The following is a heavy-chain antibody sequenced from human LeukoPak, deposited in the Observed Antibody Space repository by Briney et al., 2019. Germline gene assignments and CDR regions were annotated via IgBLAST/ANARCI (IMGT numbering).Heavy chain of an antibody. D-gene: IGHD2-15*01. CDR3: AKDVVRYCSGGSCYLGFDY. Sequence: GGSLRLSCAASGFTFSSYGMHWVRQAPGKGLEWVAAISYDGSNKYYADSVKGRFTISRDNSKNTLYLQMNSLRAEDTAVYYCAKDVVRYCSGGSCYLGFDYWGQGTLVTVSS. CDR1: GFTFSSYG. J-gene: IGHJ4*02. V-gene: IGHV3-30*18. CDR2: ISYDGSNK.